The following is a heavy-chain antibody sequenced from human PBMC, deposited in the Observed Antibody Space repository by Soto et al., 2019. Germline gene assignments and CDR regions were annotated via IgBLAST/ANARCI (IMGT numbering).Heavy chain of an antibody. J-gene: IGHJ4*02. CDR3: ARGGVSTRTFDH. Sequence: GESLKISCKGSGYNFAGYWIAWVRQMPGKGLELMGIIYPRDSDTRYRPSFQGQVTISADKSISSAYLQWSSLRASDTAMYYCARGGVSTRTFDHWGQGTPGTVS. CDR2: IYPRDSDT. V-gene: IGHV5-51*01. CDR1: GYNFAGYW. D-gene: IGHD3-3*01.